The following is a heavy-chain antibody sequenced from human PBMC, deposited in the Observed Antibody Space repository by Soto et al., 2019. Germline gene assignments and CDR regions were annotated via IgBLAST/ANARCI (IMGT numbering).Heavy chain of an antibody. CDR1: GYTFTSYD. Sequence: ASVKVSCKASGYTFTSYDINWVRQATGQGLEWMGWMNPNSGNTGYAQKFQGRVTMTRNTSISTAYMELSSLRSEDTAVYYCARGNDILTGYNWRNYYYYYMDGWGKGTRVTVSS. D-gene: IGHD3-9*01. CDR2: MNPNSGNT. CDR3: ARGNDILTGYNWRNYYYYYMDG. V-gene: IGHV1-8*01. J-gene: IGHJ6*03.